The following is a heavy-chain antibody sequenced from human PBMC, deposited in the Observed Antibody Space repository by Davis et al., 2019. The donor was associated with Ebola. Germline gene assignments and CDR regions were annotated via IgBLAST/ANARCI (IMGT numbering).Heavy chain of an antibody. J-gene: IGHJ6*02. CDR2: IYYSGST. V-gene: IGHV4-59*08. D-gene: IGHD1-20*01. CDR1: GGSISSYY. CDR3: ARDNWNYFSGMDV. Sequence: SETLSLTCTVSGGSISSYYWSWIRQPPGKGLEWIGYIYYSGSTNYNPSLKSRVTISVDTSKNQFSLKLSSVTAADTAVYYCARDNWNYFSGMDVWGQGTTVTVSS.